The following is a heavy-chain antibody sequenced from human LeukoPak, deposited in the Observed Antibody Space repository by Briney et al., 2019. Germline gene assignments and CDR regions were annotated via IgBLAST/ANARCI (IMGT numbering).Heavy chain of an antibody. CDR1: GFTFSSYG. J-gene: IGHJ4*02. CDR2: LRSVVSNK. CDR3: AKEGDCSSTSCYYLGEYYFDY. Sequence: PRQCLRLSCAASGFTFSSYGIHCVRQAASHGMGWVAFLRSVVSNKYYADSVKGRFTISRDNSKNTLYLQMNSLRAEDTAVYYCAKEGDCSSTSCYYLGEYYFDYWGQGTLVTVSS. D-gene: IGHD2-2*01. V-gene: IGHV3-30*02.